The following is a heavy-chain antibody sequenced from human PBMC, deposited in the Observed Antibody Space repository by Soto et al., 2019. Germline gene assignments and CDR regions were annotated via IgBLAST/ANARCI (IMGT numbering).Heavy chain of an antibody. V-gene: IGHV1-24*01. CDR1: GYTLTELS. D-gene: IGHD3-16*01. J-gene: IGHJ4*02. CDR3: ATDLKPKQSYGPVWGPLPFDY. Sequence: GASVKVSCKVSGYTLTELSMHWVRQAPGKGLEWMGGFDPEDGETIYAQKFQGRVTMTEDTSTDTAYMELSSLRSEDTAVYYCATDLKPKQSYGPVWGPLPFDYWGQGTLVTVSS. CDR2: FDPEDGET.